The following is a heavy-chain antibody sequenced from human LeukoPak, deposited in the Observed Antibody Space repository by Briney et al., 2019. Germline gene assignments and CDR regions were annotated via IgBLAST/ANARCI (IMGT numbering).Heavy chain of an antibody. D-gene: IGHD3-22*01. Sequence: SETLSLTCAVYGGSFSGYYWSWIRQPPGKGLEWIGEINHSGSTNYNPSLKSRVTISVDTSKKQFSLKLSSVTAADTAVYYCVTYYFDSSGPKKSYWGQGTLVTVSS. CDR2: INHSGST. CDR1: GGSFSGYY. J-gene: IGHJ4*02. CDR3: VTYYFDSSGPKKSY. V-gene: IGHV4-34*01.